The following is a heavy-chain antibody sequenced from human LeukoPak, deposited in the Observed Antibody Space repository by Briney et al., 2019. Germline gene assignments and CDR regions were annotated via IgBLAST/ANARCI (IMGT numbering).Heavy chain of an antibody. CDR3: ARRTLWNSGPLYYYYYMDV. D-gene: IGHD1-7*01. CDR2: INPNTGGT. J-gene: IGHJ6*03. CDR1: GYSVSDYY. V-gene: IGHV1-2*02. Sequence: GASVKVSCKTSGYSVSDYYMHWVRQAPGQGLEWMGWINPNTGGTKYAQEFQGRVTMTRDTSISTAYMELSRLRSDDTAVYYCARRTLWNSGPLYYYYYMDVWGKGTTVTVSS.